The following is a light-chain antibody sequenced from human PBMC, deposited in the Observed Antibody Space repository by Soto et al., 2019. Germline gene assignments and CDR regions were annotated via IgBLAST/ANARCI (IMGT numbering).Light chain of an antibody. V-gene: IGKV1-39*01. Sequence: DIQMTQSPSSLSASVGDTVTITCRASQSISVHLNWYQQKPGKVPKLLIYAASNLQSGVPSSSSGSGSETAFALTISRLQPEDFATYYCQQSYITPYTFGQGTKLQIK. CDR1: QSISVH. CDR2: AAS. J-gene: IGKJ2*01. CDR3: QQSYITPYT.